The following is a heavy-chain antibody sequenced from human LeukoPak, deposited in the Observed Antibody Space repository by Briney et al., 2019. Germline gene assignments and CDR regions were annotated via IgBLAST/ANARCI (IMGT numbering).Heavy chain of an antibody. V-gene: IGHV4-34*01. Sequence: PSETLSLTCAVYGGSFSGYYWSWIRQPPGKGLEWIGEINHSGRTNYNPSPKRRGTTSVDESKNQFSLKLSSVTAEDTAVYYCARVGGYSGYLNTYNWFDPWGQGTLVTVSS. D-gene: IGHD5-12*01. CDR3: ARVGGYSGYLNTYNWFDP. CDR1: GGSFSGYY. J-gene: IGHJ5*02. CDR2: INHSGRT.